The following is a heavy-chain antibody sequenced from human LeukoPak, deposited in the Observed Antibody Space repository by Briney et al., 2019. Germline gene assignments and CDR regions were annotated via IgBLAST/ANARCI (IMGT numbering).Heavy chain of an antibody. CDR1: GFTFSSYG. Sequence: GGSLRLSCAASGFTFSSYGMHWVRQASGKGLEWVGHIRSEANTYATTYAASLKGRFTISRDDSKNTAYLQMNSLRAEDTAVYYCARIRLRYYDSSGSPDYWGQGTLVTVSS. J-gene: IGHJ4*02. CDR3: ARIRLRYYDSSGSPDY. V-gene: IGHV3-73*01. D-gene: IGHD3-22*01. CDR2: IRSEANTYAT.